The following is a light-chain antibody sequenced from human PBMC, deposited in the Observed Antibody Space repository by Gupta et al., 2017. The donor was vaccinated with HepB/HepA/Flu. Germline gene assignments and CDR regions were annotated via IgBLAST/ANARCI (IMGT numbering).Light chain of an antibody. CDR1: SGSVSTSYY. V-gene: IGLV8-61*01. CDR2: STD. Sequence: QAVVTQEPSFSVSPGGTVPLPCGLSSGSVSTSYYPSWYQQTPGQAPRALIYSTDTRSSGVPDRFSGSVLGNKAALTITGAQADDESDYYCVLYMGSGMWVFGGGTKLTVL. J-gene: IGLJ3*02. CDR3: VLYMGSGMWV.